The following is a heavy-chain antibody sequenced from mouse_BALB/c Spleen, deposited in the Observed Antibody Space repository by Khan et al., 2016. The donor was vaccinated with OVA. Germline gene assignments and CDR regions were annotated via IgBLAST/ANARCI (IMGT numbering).Heavy chain of an antibody. CDR2: INPHIGET. CDR1: GYSFTGYF. D-gene: IGHD1-1*01. J-gene: IGHJ2*01. Sequence: VQLKESGPELVRPGASVKISCKASGYSFTGYFMNWVMQSHGKSLEWIGRINPHIGETFYNQRFKDKATLTVDEYSSTAHMELRSLASEDSAVYYCTRIYRSDFDYWGQGTTLTVSS. V-gene: IGHV1-20*02. CDR3: TRIYRSDFDY.